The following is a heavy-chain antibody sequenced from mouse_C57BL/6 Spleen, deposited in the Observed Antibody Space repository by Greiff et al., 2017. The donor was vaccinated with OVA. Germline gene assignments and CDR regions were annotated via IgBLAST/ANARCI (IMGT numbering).Heavy chain of an antibody. CDR2: IDPEDGDT. J-gene: IGHJ3*01. CDR3: TTSYYSNYNAY. D-gene: IGHD2-5*01. CDR1: GFNIKDYY. Sequence: GQLQQSGAELVRPGASVKLSCTASGFNIKDYYMHWVKQRPEQGLEWIGRIDPEDGDTEYAPKFQGKATMTADTSSNTAYLQLSSLTSEDTAVYYCTTSYYSNYNAYWGQGTLVTVSA. V-gene: IGHV14-1*01.